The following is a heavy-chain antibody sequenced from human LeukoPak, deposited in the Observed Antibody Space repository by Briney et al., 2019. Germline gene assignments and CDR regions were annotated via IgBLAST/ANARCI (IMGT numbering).Heavy chain of an antibody. J-gene: IGHJ4*02. D-gene: IGHD1-26*01. V-gene: IGHV3-53*01. CDR2: IYSGGST. CDR1: GFTVSSNY. Sequence: GGSLRLSCAASGFTVSSNYMSWVRQAPGKGLEWVSVIYSGGSTYYADSVKGRFTISRDNSKNTLYLQMNGLRAEDTAVYYCARDEMGAFDYWGQGTLVTVSS. CDR3: ARDEMGAFDY.